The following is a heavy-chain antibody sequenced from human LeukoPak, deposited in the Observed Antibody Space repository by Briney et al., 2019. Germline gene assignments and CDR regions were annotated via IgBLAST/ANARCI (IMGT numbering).Heavy chain of an antibody. CDR1: GFTFSSYA. CDR2: ISYDGSNK. V-gene: IGHV3-30*04. J-gene: IGHJ4*02. D-gene: IGHD4-17*01. Sequence: GGSLRLSCAASGFTFSSYAMHWVLQAPGKGLEWVAVISYDGSNKYYADSVKGRFTISRDNAKNSLYLQMNSLRAEDTAVYYCARAIDYGASSDPFDYWGQGTLVTVSS. CDR3: ARAIDYGASSDPFDY.